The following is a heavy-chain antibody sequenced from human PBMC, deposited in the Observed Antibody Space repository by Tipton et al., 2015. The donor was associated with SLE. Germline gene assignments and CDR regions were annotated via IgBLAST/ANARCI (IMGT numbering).Heavy chain of an antibody. CDR1: GDSMSPYY. V-gene: IGHV4-59*01. D-gene: IGHD3-3*01. Sequence: LRLSCTVFGDSMSPYYWNWIRQFPGKGLEWIGFFYYSGSTSYNPSLKSRVSISKDTSKNQFSLKLSSVTAADTAVYYCAPDFWSCPLDYFDYWGQGILVPISS. CDR2: FYYSGST. CDR3: APDFWSCPLDYFDY. J-gene: IGHJ4*02.